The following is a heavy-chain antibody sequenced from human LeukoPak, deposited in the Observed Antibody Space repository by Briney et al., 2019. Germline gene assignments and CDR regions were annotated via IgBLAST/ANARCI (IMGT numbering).Heavy chain of an antibody. CDR3: ATECRTWCLNAFDM. CDR2: ISYDGSTK. CDR1: GFTFSSYG. Sequence: GESLRLSCAASGFTFSSYGMHWVRQAPGKGLERVAVISYDGSTKSYADSLKGRFTISRDNSKNTLYLQMNSLTAEDTAVYYCATECRTWCLNAFDMWGQGTVVTVSS. D-gene: IGHD4/OR15-4a*01. J-gene: IGHJ3*02. V-gene: IGHV3-30*03.